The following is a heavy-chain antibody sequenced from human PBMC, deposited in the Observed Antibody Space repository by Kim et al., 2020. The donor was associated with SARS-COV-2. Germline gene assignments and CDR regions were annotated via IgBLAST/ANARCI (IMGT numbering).Heavy chain of an antibody. V-gene: IGHV4-59*01. D-gene: IGHD3-3*01. CDR3: ARDHREWLQYTANWYFDL. CDR1: GGSISSYY. J-gene: IGHJ2*01. Sequence: SETLSLTCTVAGGSISSYYWSWIRQPPGKGLEWIGYIYYSGSTNYNPSLKSRVTISVDTSKNQFSLKLSSVPAADTAVYYCARDHREWLQYTANWYFDLWGRGTLVTVSS. CDR2: IYYSGST.